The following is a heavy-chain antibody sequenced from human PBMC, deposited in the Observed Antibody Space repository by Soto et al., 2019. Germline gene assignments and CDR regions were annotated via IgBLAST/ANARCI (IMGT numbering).Heavy chain of an antibody. J-gene: IGHJ6*03. CDR2: ISSSSSYI. CDR1: GFTFSSYS. V-gene: IGHV3-21*01. CDR3: ASSTSCSRCYYYYMDV. D-gene: IGHD2-2*01. Sequence: GGSLRLSCAASGFTFSSYSMNWVRQAPGKGLEWVSSISSSSSYIYYADSVKGRFTISRDNAKNSLYLQMNSLRAEDTAVYYCASSTSCSRCYYYYMDVWGKGTTVTVSS.